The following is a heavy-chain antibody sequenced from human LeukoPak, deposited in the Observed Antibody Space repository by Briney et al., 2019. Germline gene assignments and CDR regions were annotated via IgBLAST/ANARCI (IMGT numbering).Heavy chain of an antibody. CDR3: ARGRSRTIFGVVNLHYFDY. V-gene: IGHV4-59*01. CDR2: IDYSGSI. J-gene: IGHJ4*02. CDR1: GGSISSYY. Sequence: PSETLSLTCTVSGGSISSYYWSWIRQPPGKGLEWIGYIDYSGSINYNPSLKSRVTISVDTSKNQFSLKLSSVTAADTAVYYCARGRSRTIFGVVNLHYFDYWGQGTLVTVSS. D-gene: IGHD3-3*01.